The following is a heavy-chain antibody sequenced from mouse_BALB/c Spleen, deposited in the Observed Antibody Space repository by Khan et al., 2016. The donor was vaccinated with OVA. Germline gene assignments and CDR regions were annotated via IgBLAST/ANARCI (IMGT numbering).Heavy chain of an antibody. CDR3: AASILFYYSMDY. CDR1: GYTFTSYW. CDR2: INPSTGYT. Sequence: VQLQESGAELAKPGASVKMSCKAAGYTFTSYWMHWVKQRPGQGLEWIGYINPSTGYTEYNQKFKDKATLTTDKSSSTAYMQLSSLTSEDSAVXSCAASILFYYSMDYWGQGTSVTVSS. D-gene: IGHD6-1*01. V-gene: IGHV1-7*01. J-gene: IGHJ4*01.